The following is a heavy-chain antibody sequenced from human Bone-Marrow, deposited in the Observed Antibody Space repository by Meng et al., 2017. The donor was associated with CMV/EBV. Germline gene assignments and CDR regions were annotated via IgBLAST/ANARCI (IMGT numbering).Heavy chain of an antibody. CDR1: GFTFSSYA. D-gene: IGHD1-26*01. Sequence: GESLKISCAASGFTFSSYAMSWVRQAPGKGLEWVSAISGSGGSTYYADSVKGRFTISRDNSKNTLYLQMNSLRAEDTAVYYCARSIVGATRLFDYWGQGTLVTVSS. V-gene: IGHV3-23*01. CDR2: ISGSGGST. J-gene: IGHJ4*02. CDR3: ARSIVGATRLFDY.